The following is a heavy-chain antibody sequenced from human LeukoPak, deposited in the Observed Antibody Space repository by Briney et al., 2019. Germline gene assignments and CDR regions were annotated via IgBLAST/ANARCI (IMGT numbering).Heavy chain of an antibody. CDR3: ASGVDTAPDY. Sequence: GGSLRLSCAASGFTFSNYGINWVRQAPGKGLEWVSYISSSSSTIHYADSAQGRFTISRDNAKNSLYLQMNSLRAEDTAVYYCASGVDTAPDYWGQGTLVTVSS. J-gene: IGHJ4*02. CDR1: GFTFSNYG. CDR2: ISSSSSTI. D-gene: IGHD5-18*01. V-gene: IGHV3-48*04.